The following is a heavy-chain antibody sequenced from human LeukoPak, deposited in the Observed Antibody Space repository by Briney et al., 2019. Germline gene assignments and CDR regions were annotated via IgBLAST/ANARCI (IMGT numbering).Heavy chain of an antibody. CDR1: GGAFSGYY. Sequence: PSETLSLTCAVYGGAFSGYYWSWIRQPPGKGLEWIGEINHSGSTNYNPSLKSRVTISVDTSKNQFSLKLSSVTAADTAVYYCARVVAPESRGYYYGSGSYAKTEENWFDPWGQGTLVTVSS. D-gene: IGHD3-10*01. CDR2: INHSGST. J-gene: IGHJ5*02. V-gene: IGHV4-34*01. CDR3: ARVVAPESRGYYYGSGSYAKTEENWFDP.